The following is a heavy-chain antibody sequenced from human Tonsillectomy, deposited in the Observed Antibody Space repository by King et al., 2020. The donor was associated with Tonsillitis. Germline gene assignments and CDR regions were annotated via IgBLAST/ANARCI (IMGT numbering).Heavy chain of an antibody. V-gene: IGHV4-39*07. J-gene: IGHJ4*02. CDR1: GGSISSILYY. Sequence: LQLQESGPGLVKPSETLSLTCTVSGGSISSILYYWGWIRQPPGKGLEWIGSIYYSGSTYYNPSLKSRVTISVDTSKNQFSLKLRSVAAPDTAVYYCARQEGFYGSGSDYWGQGTLVTVSS. D-gene: IGHD3-10*01. CDR3: ARQEGFYGSGSDY. CDR2: IYYSGST.